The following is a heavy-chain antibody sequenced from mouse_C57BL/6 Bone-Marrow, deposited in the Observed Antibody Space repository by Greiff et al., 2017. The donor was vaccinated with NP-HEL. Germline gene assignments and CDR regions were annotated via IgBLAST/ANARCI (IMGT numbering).Heavy chain of an antibody. CDR2: ISDGGSYT. D-gene: IGHD1-1*01. CDR1: GFTFSSYA. V-gene: IGHV5-4*01. CDR3: ARDWYYDSSYYFDY. Sequence: EVQGVESGGGLVKPGGSLKLSCAASGFTFSSYAMSWVRQTPEKRLEWVATISDGGSYTYYPDNVKGRFTISRDNAKNNLYLQLSHLKSDDTAMYYCARDWYYDSSYYFDYWGQGTTLTVSS. J-gene: IGHJ2*01.